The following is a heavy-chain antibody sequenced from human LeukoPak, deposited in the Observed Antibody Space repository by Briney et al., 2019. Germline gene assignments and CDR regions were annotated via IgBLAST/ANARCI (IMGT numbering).Heavy chain of an antibody. CDR3: ARGVGDYGGFDYYYYYYMDV. J-gene: IGHJ6*03. D-gene: IGHD4-17*01. CDR2: IKPNSGDT. Sequence: ASVKVSCKASGYSSTDYYIYWVRQAPGQGLEWMGWIKPNSGDTNYVQKFEGRVTMTRDTSISTAYMELSRLRSDDTAVYYCARGVGDYGGFDYYYYYYMDVWGKGTTVTVSS. V-gene: IGHV1-2*02. CDR1: GYSSTDYY.